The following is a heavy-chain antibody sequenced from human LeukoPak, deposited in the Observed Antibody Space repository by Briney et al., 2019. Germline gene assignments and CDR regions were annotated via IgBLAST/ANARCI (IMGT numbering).Heavy chain of an antibody. J-gene: IGHJ5*02. D-gene: IGHD2-2*01. Sequence: ASVKVSCKASGYTFTSYGISWVRQAPGQGLEWMGWISAYNGNTNYAQKLQGRVTMTTDTSTSTAYMELRSLRSDDTAVYYCARGPYCSSTSCPPPNWFDPWGQGTLVTVSS. CDR2: ISAYNGNT. CDR3: ARGPYCSSTSCPPPNWFDP. V-gene: IGHV1-18*01. CDR1: GYTFTSYG.